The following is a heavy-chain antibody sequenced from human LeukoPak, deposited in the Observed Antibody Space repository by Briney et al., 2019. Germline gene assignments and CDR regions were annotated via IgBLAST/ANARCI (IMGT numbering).Heavy chain of an antibody. J-gene: IGHJ4*02. CDR3: AFDYDILTGYYIPYYFDY. V-gene: IGHV4-39*01. D-gene: IGHD3-9*01. CDR1: GGSISSSSYY. CDR2: IYYSGST. Sequence: SETLSLTCTVSGGSISSSSYYWGWIRQPPGKGLERIGSIYYSGSTYYNPSLKSRVTISVDTSKNQFSLKLSSVTAADTAVYYCAFDYDILTGYYIPYYFDYWGQGTLVTVSS.